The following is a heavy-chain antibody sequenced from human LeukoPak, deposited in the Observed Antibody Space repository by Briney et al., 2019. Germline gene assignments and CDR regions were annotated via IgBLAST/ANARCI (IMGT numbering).Heavy chain of an antibody. V-gene: IGHV4-39*01. CDR1: GGSISSSSYY. CDR2: IYYSGST. D-gene: IGHD5-12*01. CDR3: ARHVHGFGRATNFDY. J-gene: IGHJ4*02. Sequence: SSETLSLTCTVSGGSISSSSYYWGWIRQPPGKGLEWIGSIYYSGSTYYNPSLKSRVTISVDTSKNQFSLKLSSVTAADTAVYYCARHVHGFGRATNFDYWGQGTLVTVSS.